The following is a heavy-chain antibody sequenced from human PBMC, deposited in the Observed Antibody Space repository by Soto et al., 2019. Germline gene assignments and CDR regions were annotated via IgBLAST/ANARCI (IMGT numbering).Heavy chain of an antibody. V-gene: IGHV4-61*08. CDR1: GASVTRSGYY. J-gene: IGHJ5*02. D-gene: IGHD3-22*01. CDR3: ARGSEYYYDSSGYYRT. CDR2: NFNNGSA. Sequence: SETLSLSCTVSGASVTRSGYYCSWIRQPPGKGLEWIGYNFNNGSAKYNPSLKSRVTISVDTSKNQFSLKLSSVTAADTAVYYCARGSEYYYDSSGYYRTWGQGTLVTVSS.